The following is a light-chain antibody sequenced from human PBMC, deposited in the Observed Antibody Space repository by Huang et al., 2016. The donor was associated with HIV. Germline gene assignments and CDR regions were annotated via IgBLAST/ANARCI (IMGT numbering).Light chain of an antibody. CDR3: QVLES. J-gene: IGKJ5*01. CDR1: QGVGRD. CDR2: HAS. V-gene: IGKV1-33*01. Sequence: IHVTQSPSSLSVSAGDRVTINCQTSQGVGRDLHWYQHKPGRAPKLLFRHASSVDDGVPSRFSGTVFHTSFNLTINDLQSDDIATYYCQVLESFGRGSRLDFK.